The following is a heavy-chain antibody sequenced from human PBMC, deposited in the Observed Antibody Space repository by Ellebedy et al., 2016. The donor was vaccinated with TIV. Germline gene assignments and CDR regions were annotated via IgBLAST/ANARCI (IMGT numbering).Heavy chain of an antibody. CDR2: ISGSGGST. CDR3: AGTSGAAAGYYYYYGMDV. CDR1: GFTFSSYA. J-gene: IGHJ6*02. Sequence: GESLKISCAASGFTFSSYAMSWVRQAPGKGLEWVSAISGSGGSTYYADSVKGRFTFSRDNSKNTLYLQMNSLRAEDTAVYYCAGTSGAAAGYYYYYGMDVWGQGTTVTVSS. V-gene: IGHV3-23*01. D-gene: IGHD6-13*01.